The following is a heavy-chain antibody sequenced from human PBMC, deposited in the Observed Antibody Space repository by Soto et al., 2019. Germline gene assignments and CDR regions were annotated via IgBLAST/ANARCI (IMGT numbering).Heavy chain of an antibody. Sequence: GGSLRLSCAASGLTFSSYAMSWVRQAPGKGLEWVSAISGSGGSTYYADSVKGRFTISRDNSKNTLYLQMNSLRAEDTAVYYCASRDYGDYDFDYWGQGTLVTVSS. CDR2: ISGSGGST. J-gene: IGHJ4*02. D-gene: IGHD4-17*01. V-gene: IGHV3-23*01. CDR3: ASRDYGDYDFDY. CDR1: GLTFSSYA.